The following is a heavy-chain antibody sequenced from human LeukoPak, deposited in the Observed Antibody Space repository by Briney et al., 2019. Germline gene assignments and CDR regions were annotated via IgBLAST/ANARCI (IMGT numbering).Heavy chain of an antibody. J-gene: IGHJ4*02. V-gene: IGHV3-74*01. CDR3: ARGYYSSSRFDS. Sequence: PGRSLRLSCAASGFTFSSYGMHWVRHAPGKGLVWVSRVNSDGSTTNYADSVKGRFTISRDNAENTLYMRMNSLRPEDTAVYYCARGYYSSSRFDSWGQGTLVTVSS. CDR2: VNSDGSTT. D-gene: IGHD6-13*01. CDR1: GFTFSSYG.